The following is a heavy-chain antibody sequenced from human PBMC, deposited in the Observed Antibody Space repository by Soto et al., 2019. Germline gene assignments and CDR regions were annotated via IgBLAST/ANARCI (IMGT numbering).Heavy chain of an antibody. Sequence: EVQVLESGGDLVQPGGSLRLTCTGSGFTFSTSSMSWVRQAPGTGLEWVSSISDNSGTRFYADSVKGRFTTSRDNSKDTVYLQMNNLRVEDTALYYGAKGCDASIAAAFDICRQGQMVTVSS. CDR1: GFTFSTSS. V-gene: IGHV3-23*01. J-gene: IGHJ3*02. D-gene: IGHD6-13*01. CDR2: ISDNSGTR. CDR3: AKGCDASIAAAFDI.